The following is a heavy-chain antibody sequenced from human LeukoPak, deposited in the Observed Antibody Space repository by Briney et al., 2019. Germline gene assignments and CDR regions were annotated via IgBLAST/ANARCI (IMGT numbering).Heavy chain of an antibody. V-gene: IGHV3-23*01. CDR1: AFTFSNYA. J-gene: IGHJ4*02. CDR3: AKDGVVKTSRPYYFDF. CDR2: ISGIVSST. Sequence: GGSPRLSCAASAFTFSNYAMTWVRQAPGKGLEWVSSISGIVSSTYYADSVKGRFTISRDNSKNTLYLQMNSLRAEDTAVYYCAKDGVVKTSRPYYFDFWGQGTLVTVSS. D-gene: IGHD2-15*01.